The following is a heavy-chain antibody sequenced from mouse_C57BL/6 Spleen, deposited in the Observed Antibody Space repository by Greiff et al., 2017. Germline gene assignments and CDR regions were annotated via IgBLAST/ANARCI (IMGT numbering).Heavy chain of an antibody. Sequence: VQLKESGGGLLKPGGSLKLSCAASEFPFRDSGMHWVRQAPEKGLEWVAYISSGSSTIYYADTVKGRFTISRDNAKNTLFLQMTSLRSEDTAMYYCARGSSWAMDYWGQGTSVTVSS. V-gene: IGHV5-17*01. D-gene: IGHD1-3*01. CDR2: ISSGSSTI. CDR3: ARGSSWAMDY. J-gene: IGHJ4*01. CDR1: EFPFRDSG.